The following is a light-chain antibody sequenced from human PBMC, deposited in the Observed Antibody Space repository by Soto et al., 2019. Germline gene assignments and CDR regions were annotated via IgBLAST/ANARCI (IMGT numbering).Light chain of an antibody. CDR3: QSSDSSLSGYV. J-gene: IGLJ1*01. CDR2: GNI. CDR1: SSNIGAGYG. Sequence: QAVVTQPPSVSGAPGQRVTISCTGSSSNIGAGYGVHWYQQLPGTAPKLLIYGNINRPSGVPDRFSGSKSGTSASLAITGLQAEDEADYYCQSSDSSLSGYVFGTGTKLTVL. V-gene: IGLV1-40*01.